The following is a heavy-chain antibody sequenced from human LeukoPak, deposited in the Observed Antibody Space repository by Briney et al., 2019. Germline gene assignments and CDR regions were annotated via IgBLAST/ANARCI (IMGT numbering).Heavy chain of an antibody. CDR1: GFSFSLYW. J-gene: IGHJ4*02. CDR3: ARAGAPHTVDY. D-gene: IGHD1-26*01. V-gene: IGHV3-7*01. Sequence: GGSLRLSCGTSGFSFSLYWMSWVRQGPGKGLEWVANINQDGSEKYYVDSVKGRFTISRDNAKNSLYLQANSLRAEDTAVYYCARAGAPHTVDYWGQGTLVTVSS. CDR2: INQDGSEK.